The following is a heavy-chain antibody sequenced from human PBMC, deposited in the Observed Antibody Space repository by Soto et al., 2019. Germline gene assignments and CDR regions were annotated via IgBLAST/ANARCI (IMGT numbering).Heavy chain of an antibody. V-gene: IGHV3-48*01. D-gene: IGHD3-16*02. CDR1: GFTFSSYS. Sequence: VQLVESGGGLVHPGGSLRLSCAASGFTFSSYSMNWVRQAPGKGLEWVSYISSSSSTIYYADSVKGRFTISRDNAKNSLYLQMNSLRAEDTAVYYCARESNYDYVWGSYRYLYYFDYWGQGTLVTVSS. CDR3: ARESNYDYVWGSYRYLYYFDY. J-gene: IGHJ4*02. CDR2: ISSSSSTI.